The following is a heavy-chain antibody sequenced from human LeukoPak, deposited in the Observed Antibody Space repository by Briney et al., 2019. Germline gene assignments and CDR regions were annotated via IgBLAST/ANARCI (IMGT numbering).Heavy chain of an antibody. D-gene: IGHD2-2*01. Sequence: GGSLRLSCAASGFTFSSYAMSWVRQAPGKGLEWVSAISDSGGSTYYADSVKGRFTISRDNSKSTLYLQMNSLRAEDTAVYYCAKDAGHCSSTSCAGGDWGQGTLVTVSS. V-gene: IGHV3-23*01. CDR2: ISDSGGST. J-gene: IGHJ4*02. CDR3: AKDAGHCSSTSCAGGD. CDR1: GFTFSSYA.